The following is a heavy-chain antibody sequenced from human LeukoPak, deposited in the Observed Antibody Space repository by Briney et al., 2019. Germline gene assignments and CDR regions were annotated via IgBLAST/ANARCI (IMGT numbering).Heavy chain of an antibody. Sequence: GGSLRLSCAASGFTFSSYAMSWVRQAPGKGLEWVSAISGSGGRTYYAYSVKGRFTISRDNSKNTLYLQMNSLRAEDTAVYYCAKPRDTSGIVDYWGQGTLVTVSS. CDR2: ISGSGGRT. CDR3: AKPRDTSGIVDY. CDR1: GFTFSSYA. D-gene: IGHD3-22*01. J-gene: IGHJ4*02. V-gene: IGHV3-23*01.